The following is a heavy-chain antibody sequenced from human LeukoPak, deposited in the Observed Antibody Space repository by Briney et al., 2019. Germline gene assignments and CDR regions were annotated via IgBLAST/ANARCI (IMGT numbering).Heavy chain of an antibody. CDR2: INKSGMT. V-gene: IGHV4-4*07. Sequence: SETLSLTCTVSGGSITNYYLNWVRQPAGGGLEWIGRINKSGMTSYKSSLKNRVTMSVDTSKNQMSLKLTSVTAADTALYYCAGESIPYYSDYMNVWGKGTAVTVSS. CDR1: GGSITNYY. D-gene: IGHD2-21*01. J-gene: IGHJ6*03. CDR3: AGESIPYYSDYMNV.